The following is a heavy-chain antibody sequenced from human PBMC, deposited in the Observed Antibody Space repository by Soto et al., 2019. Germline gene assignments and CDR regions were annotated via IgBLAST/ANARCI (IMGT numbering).Heavy chain of an antibody. J-gene: IGHJ6*02. D-gene: IGHD6-19*01. CDR3: ARMRPTGWHDYYFFGMDL. CDR2: VFSRGGT. Sequence: QVQLQESGPGLMKPSETLSLTCNVSGGSLTDHYWTWIRQPPGKGLEWIGCVFSRGGTYYAPSLKSRVTISLDTSKNQFSLRLTSMTTADMAVYYCARMRPTGWHDYYFFGMDLWGQGTTVTVSS. V-gene: IGHV4-59*11. CDR1: GGSLTDHY.